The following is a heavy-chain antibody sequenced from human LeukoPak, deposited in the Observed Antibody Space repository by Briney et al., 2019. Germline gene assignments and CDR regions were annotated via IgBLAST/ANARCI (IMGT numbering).Heavy chain of an antibody. D-gene: IGHD7-27*01. CDR2: IYYSGST. CDR3: RRAHWGRDYYYYMDV. V-gene: IGHV4-39*07. J-gene: IGHJ6*03. CDR1: GGSISSSSYY. Sequence: PSETLSLTCTVSGGSISSSSYYWGWIRQPPGKGLEWIGSIYYSGSTYYNPSLKSRVTISVDTSKNQFSLKLSSVTAADTAVYYCRRAHWGRDYYYYMDVWGKGTTVTVSS.